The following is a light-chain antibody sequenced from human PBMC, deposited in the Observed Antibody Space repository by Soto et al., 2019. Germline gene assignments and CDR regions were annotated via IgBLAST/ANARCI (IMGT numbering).Light chain of an antibody. J-gene: IGKJ5*01. CDR2: KAS. CDR3: QQRSNWPQIT. Sequence: EIQMRWRRWTLSAKIGDTVTITGRASQSISSWVAWYQQQPGKGPKLLIYKASHLESGVPSRFSGSGCGTEFTPTISSLQPGDFAVYYCQQRSNWPQITFGQGTRLEI. V-gene: IGKV1-5*03. CDR1: QSISSW.